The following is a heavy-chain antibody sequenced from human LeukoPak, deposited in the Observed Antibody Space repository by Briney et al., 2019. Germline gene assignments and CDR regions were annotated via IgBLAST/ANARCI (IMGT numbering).Heavy chain of an antibody. D-gene: IGHD3-3*01. CDR2: IYTTGNP. CDR1: AGSISSYY. J-gene: IGHJ4*02. Sequence: ASETLSPTCSVSAGSISSYYWSWIRQPAGKGREWIGRIYTTGNPDYNPSLKSRVTMSVDTSKNQFSLNLSSVTAADTAVYYCARDARGWSGFDYWGQGTLVTVSS. V-gene: IGHV4-4*07. CDR3: ARDARGWSGFDY.